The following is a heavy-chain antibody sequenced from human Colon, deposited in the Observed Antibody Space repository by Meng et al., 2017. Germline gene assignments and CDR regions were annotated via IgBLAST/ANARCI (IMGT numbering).Heavy chain of an antibody. Sequence: VPLQDEGPGLVKPSGPLSLTCAVVGGSISSSNLGSWVRQPPGKGLEWIGEIYHSGSTNYNPSLKSRATISVDKSKNQFSLKLSSVTAADTAVYYCASFPPPGKQWLVTDYWGQGTLVTVSS. CDR2: IYHSGST. CDR3: ASFPPPGKQWLVTDY. V-gene: IGHV4-4*02. D-gene: IGHD6-19*01. J-gene: IGHJ4*02. CDR1: GGSISSSNL.